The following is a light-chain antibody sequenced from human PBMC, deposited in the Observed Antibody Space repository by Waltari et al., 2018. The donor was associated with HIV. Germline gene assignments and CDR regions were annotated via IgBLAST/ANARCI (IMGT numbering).Light chain of an antibody. V-gene: IGLV1-51*01. J-gene: IGLJ1*01. CDR1: SSNIGLNY. CDR3: GAWDVSLNAYV. Sequence: QSVLTQPPSVSAAPGQNVTISCSGSSSNIGLNYVSWYQYVPGTAPKLLIYDKHKRPSGIPDRFPASNSGTSATLAITGLQTGDEADYSCGAWDVSLNAYVFGTGTKVTVL. CDR2: DKH.